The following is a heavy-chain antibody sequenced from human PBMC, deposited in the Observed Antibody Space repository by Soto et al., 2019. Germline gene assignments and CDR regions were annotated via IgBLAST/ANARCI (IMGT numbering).Heavy chain of an antibody. CDR2: INPSGGST. D-gene: IGHD1-7*01. V-gene: IGHV1-46*01. J-gene: IGHJ6*02. Sequence: GASVKVSCKASRYTFTSYYMHWVRQAPGQGLEWRGIINPSGGSTSYSQKFQGRVTMTRDTSANTAYMELSRLRSEDTAVYYCARDRYNWNYEGYYYGMDVWGQGTTVTVS. CDR1: RYTFTSYY. CDR3: ARDRYNWNYEGYYYGMDV.